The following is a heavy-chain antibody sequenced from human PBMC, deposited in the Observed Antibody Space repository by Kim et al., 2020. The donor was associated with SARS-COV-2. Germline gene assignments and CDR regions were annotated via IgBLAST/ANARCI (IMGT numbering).Heavy chain of an antibody. Sequence: GGSLRLSCAASGFTFSSYWMTWVRQAPGKGLEWVANIKEDGSEKFYVDSVKGRFTISRDNAKNSLYLQMNSPRAEDTAVYYCARQGYYDSDGYYFWGQGT. D-gene: IGHD3-22*01. CDR3: ARQGYYDSDGYYF. J-gene: IGHJ4*02. CDR1: GFTFSSYW. CDR2: IKEDGSEK. V-gene: IGHV3-7*01.